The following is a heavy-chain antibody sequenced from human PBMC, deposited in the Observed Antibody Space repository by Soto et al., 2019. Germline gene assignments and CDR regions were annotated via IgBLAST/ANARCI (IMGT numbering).Heavy chain of an antibody. J-gene: IGHJ6*02. CDR3: ARVGWEIPPRFFGMDV. V-gene: IGHV1-69*06. Sequence: QVQLVQSGAEVKKPGSSVKVSCRASGGPFSSFAISWVRQAPGQGLEWMGGIIPIFDTTIYAQKFQGRVTITADKSTGTAYMELSSLTSDDTAVYFCARVGWEIPPRFFGMDVWGQGTTVTVSS. D-gene: IGHD1-26*01. CDR2: IIPIFDTT. CDR1: GGPFSSFA.